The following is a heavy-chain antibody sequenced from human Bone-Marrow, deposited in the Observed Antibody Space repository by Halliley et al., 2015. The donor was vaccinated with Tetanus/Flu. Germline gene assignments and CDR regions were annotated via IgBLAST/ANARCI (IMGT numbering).Heavy chain of an antibody. Sequence: SLRLSCVASGFTFDTYAMHWVRQAPGKGLEWVSAISLNSANIRYADSVKGRFTISRDNAKNSLSLQMNSLRTEDTALYYCVKDTSPESYYDSSSYFNYWGQGTLVTVSS. CDR1: GFTFDTYA. CDR2: ISLNSANI. D-gene: IGHD3-22*01. J-gene: IGHJ4*02. CDR3: VKDTSPESYYDSSSYFNY. V-gene: IGHV3-9*01.